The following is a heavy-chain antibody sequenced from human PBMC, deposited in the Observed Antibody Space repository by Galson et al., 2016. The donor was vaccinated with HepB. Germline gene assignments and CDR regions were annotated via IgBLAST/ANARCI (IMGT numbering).Heavy chain of an antibody. CDR1: GFTFSSYA. J-gene: IGHJ3*02. V-gene: IGHV3-30-3*01. CDR3: ARVTHSEYDSAWAPRDAFDI. CDR2: ISYDGNNK. D-gene: IGHD5-12*01. Sequence: SLRLSCAASGFTFSSYAIHWVRQAPGQGLEWVTVISYDGNNKYYDDSVKGRFSISRDNSKKTLYLQMNSLRGDDTAVYNCARVTHSEYDSAWAPRDAFDIWGQGTMVTVSS.